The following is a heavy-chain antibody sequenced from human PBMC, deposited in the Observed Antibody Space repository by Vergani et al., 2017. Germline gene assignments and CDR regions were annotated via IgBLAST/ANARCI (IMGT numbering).Heavy chain of an antibody. CDR1: GFTSSYYG. D-gene: IGHD1-1*01. J-gene: IGHJ1*01. V-gene: IGHV3-30*03. CDR2: ISYDGTQK. CDR3: ATKSCGTPGCQIGYFRE. Sequence: QVHLVESGGGVVQPGRSLRLSCVVSGFTSSYYGMHGVRQAPGKGLEWVAVISYDGTQKYYADSVKGRFTISRDNSKSTLYLQMNSLRTEDTAVYYCATKSCGTPGCQIGYFREWGQGTLVTVPS.